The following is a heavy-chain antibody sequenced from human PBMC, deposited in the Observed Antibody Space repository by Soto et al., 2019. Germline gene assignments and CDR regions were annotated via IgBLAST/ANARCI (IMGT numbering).Heavy chain of an antibody. CDR3: AKDGGGYNYGYVMLDKYYYGMDV. V-gene: IGHV3-30-3*01. D-gene: IGHD5-18*01. CDR2: ISYDGTNK. CDR1: GFTFSTYA. J-gene: IGHJ6*02. Sequence: ESGGGVVQPGRSLRLSCAASGFTFSTYAMHWVRQAPGKGLEWVAVISYDGTNKYYADSVRGRFTISRDNSKNTLFLQMNSLRAEDRAVYYCAKDGGGYNYGYVMLDKYYYGMDVWGQGTTVTVSS.